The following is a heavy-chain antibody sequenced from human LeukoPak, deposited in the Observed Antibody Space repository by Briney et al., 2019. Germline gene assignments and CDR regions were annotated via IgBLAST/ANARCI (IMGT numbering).Heavy chain of an antibody. Sequence: GGSLRLSCVVSGLTVSNNYMSWVRQAPGEGLEWVSVIYSDGATRNADSVKGRFTISRDNSKNTVYLQMDSLRAEDTAVYYCARDKDAWGQGTLVTVSS. CDR1: GLTVSNNY. V-gene: IGHV3-66*01. J-gene: IGHJ5*02. CDR3: ARDKDA. CDR2: IYSDGAT.